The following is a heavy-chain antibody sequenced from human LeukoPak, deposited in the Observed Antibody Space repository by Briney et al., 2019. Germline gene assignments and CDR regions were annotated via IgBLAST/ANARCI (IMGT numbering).Heavy chain of an antibody. Sequence: SETLSLTCTVSVGSIITYYWSWIRQPPGQGLEWIGHISYTGSSHYNPSLNSRVTMSVDSSKNQFSLKLTSVTAADTAVYYCARVEWELFGFDYWGQGIPVTVSS. D-gene: IGHD1-26*01. CDR2: ISYTGSS. CDR1: VGSIITYY. J-gene: IGHJ4*02. V-gene: IGHV4-59*01. CDR3: ARVEWELFGFDY.